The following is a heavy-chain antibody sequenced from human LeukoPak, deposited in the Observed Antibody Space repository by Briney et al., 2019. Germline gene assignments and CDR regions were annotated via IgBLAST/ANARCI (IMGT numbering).Heavy chain of an antibody. J-gene: IGHJ6*03. Sequence: GGSLRLSCAASGFTFSSYWMSWVRQAPGKGLEWVADIKQDGSEKYYVDSVEGRFTISRDNAKNSLYLQMNSLRAEDTAVYYCARGALWFGDRNYYMDVWGKGTTVTISS. V-gene: IGHV3-7*01. CDR2: IKQDGSEK. CDR3: ARGALWFGDRNYYMDV. CDR1: GFTFSSYW. D-gene: IGHD3-10*01.